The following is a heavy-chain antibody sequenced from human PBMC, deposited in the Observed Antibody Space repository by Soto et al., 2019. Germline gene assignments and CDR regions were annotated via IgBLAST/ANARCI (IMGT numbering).Heavy chain of an antibody. V-gene: IGHV3-53*01. Sequence: GGSLRLSCAASGFTVSSNYMSWVRQAPGKGLEWVSVIYSGGSTYYADSVKGRFTISRDNSKNTLYLQMNSLRAEDTAVYYCARGSSDYDFWSGYYLLSDYGMDVWGQGTTVTVSS. CDR2: IYSGGST. J-gene: IGHJ6*02. CDR1: GFTVSSNY. CDR3: ARGSSDYDFWSGYYLLSDYGMDV. D-gene: IGHD3-3*01.